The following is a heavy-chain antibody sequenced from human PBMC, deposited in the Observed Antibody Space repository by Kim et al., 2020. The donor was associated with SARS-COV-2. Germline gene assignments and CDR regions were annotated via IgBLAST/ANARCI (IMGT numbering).Heavy chain of an antibody. CDR1: GYTFTSYA. CDR2: INTNTGNP. CDR3: ARVGADFDWLLYGVSYWYFDL. Sequence: ASVKVSCKASGYTFTSYAMNWVRQAPGQGLEWMGWINTNTGNPTYAQGFTGRFVFSLDTSVSTAYLQISSLKAEDTAVYYCARVGADFDWLLYGVSYWYFDLWGRGTLVTVSS. V-gene: IGHV7-4-1*02. J-gene: IGHJ2*01. D-gene: IGHD3-9*01.